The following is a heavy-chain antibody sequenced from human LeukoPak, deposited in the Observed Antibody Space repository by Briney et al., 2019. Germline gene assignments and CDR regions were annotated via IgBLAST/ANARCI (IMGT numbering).Heavy chain of an antibody. CDR3: ARVQAYGGKGYFDY. V-gene: IGHV4-59*01. J-gene: IGHJ4*02. CDR2: IYYSGIT. Sequence: SETLSLTCTVSVDSISSYYWSCIRHPPRKGLECGVYIYYSGITNYNPSRKRRVTISVDTSKTKFSLKLRSVPAADTAVYYCARVQAYGGKGYFDYWGQGNLVTVSS. CDR1: VDSISSYY. D-gene: IGHD4-23*01.